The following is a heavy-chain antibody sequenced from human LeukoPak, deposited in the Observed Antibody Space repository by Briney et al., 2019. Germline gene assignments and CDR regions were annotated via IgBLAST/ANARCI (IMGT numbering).Heavy chain of an antibody. CDR2: INHSGST. CDR1: GGSFSGYY. CDR3: ARRVTVRYYMDV. D-gene: IGHD4-11*01. V-gene: IGHV4-34*01. J-gene: IGHJ6*03. Sequence: SETLSLTCAVYGGSFSGYYWSWIRQPPGKGLEWIGEINHSGSTNYNPSLKSRVTISADMSKNQFSLRLTSVTAADTAVYYCARRVTVRYYMDVWGKGTPVIVSS.